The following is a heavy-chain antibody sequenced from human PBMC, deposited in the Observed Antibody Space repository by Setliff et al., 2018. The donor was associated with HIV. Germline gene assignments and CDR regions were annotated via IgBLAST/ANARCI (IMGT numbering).Heavy chain of an antibody. D-gene: IGHD3-3*01. CDR3: ARAGYNLWSGYDAFDV. CDR2: VDFRGNS. J-gene: IGHJ3*01. CDR1: GASISSHY. V-gene: IGHV4-59*11. Sequence: KASETLSLTCTLSGASISSHYWSWIRQAPGKGLEWVGSVDFRGNSSANPALKSRLMISVDTSKNRLSLKLTSVTAAETAVYFCARAGYNLWSGYDAFDVWGQGTLVTVSS.